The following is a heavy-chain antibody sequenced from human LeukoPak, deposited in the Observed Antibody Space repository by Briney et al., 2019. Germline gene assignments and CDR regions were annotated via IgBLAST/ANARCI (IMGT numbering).Heavy chain of an antibody. Sequence: SQTLSLTCALSGDSVSTNNVAWNWIRQSPSRGLEWLGRTYYRSKWYNDYAVSVKSRITINPDTSKNQFSLQLNSATPDDTAVYYCAREDLGAAYFDFWGQGTLVTVSS. V-gene: IGHV6-1*01. CDR1: GDSVSTNNVA. D-gene: IGHD3-16*01. CDR2: TYYRSKWYN. J-gene: IGHJ4*02. CDR3: AREDLGAAYFDF.